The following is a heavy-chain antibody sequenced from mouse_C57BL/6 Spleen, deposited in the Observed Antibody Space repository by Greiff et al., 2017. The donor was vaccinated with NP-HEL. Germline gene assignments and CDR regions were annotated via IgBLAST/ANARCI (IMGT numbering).Heavy chain of an antibody. CDR1: GYAFSSSW. D-gene: IGHD2-1*01. CDR3: GVLLFAC. J-gene: IGHJ3*01. Sequence: VQLQQSGPELVQPGASVKISCKASGYAFSSSWMNWVKQRPGKGLEWIGRIYPGDGDTNYNGKFKGKATLTADKSSSTAYMQLTSLTSEDSAFYFCGVLLFACWGKGTLVTVSA. CDR2: IYPGDGDT. V-gene: IGHV1-82*01.